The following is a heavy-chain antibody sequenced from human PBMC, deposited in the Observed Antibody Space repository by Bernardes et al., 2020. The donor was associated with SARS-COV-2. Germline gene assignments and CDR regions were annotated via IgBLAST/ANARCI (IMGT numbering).Heavy chain of an antibody. CDR1: GGSIISHF. D-gene: IGHD1-20*01. J-gene: IGHJ4*02. V-gene: IGHV4-59*11. CDR3: AGSITPQAFDF. CDR2: LYHSGST. Sequence: SETLSLTCTVSGGSIISHFWSWIRQPPGQGLEWIGYLYHSGSTNYNPSVKSRVTMSVDTSKNQFSLKLSSVTAADTAVYYCAGSITPQAFDFWGQGTLVTVSS.